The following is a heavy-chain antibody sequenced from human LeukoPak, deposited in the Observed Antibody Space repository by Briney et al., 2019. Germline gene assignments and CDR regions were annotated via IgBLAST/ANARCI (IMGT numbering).Heavy chain of an antibody. CDR2: ISGSGNST. D-gene: IGHD1-26*01. J-gene: IGHJ3*02. V-gene: IGHV3-23*01. CDR3: ARNLVGATRAFDI. CDR1: GFTFSSYA. Sequence: GGSLRLSCAASGFTFSSYAMNWVRQAPGKGLEWVSTISGSGNSTYYADSVKGRFTISRDNSKNTLYLQMNSLRAEDTAVYYCARNLVGATRAFDIWGQGTMVTVSS.